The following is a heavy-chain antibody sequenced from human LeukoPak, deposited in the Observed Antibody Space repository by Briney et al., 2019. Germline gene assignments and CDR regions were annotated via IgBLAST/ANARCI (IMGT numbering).Heavy chain of an antibody. V-gene: IGHV4-59*12. CDR2: IYYSGSA. CDR3: ARGWDTGYGYYGMDV. D-gene: IGHD5-18*01. CDR1: GGSISGYY. J-gene: IGHJ6*02. Sequence: SETLSLTRTVSGGSISGYYWSWIRQPPGKGLEWIGLIYYSGSANYNPSLKSRVTISLDTSTDQISLKLTSMTAADTAVYYCARGWDTGYGYYGMDVWGQGTTVTVSS.